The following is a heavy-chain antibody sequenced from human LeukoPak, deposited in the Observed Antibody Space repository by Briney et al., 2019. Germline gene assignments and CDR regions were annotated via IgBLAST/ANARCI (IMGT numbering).Heavy chain of an antibody. CDR3: AKGSPIRGYYGMDV. Sequence: AGRSLRLSCAASGFTFSSYAMSWVRQAPGKGLEWVSAISGSGGSTYYADSVKGRFTISRDNSKNTLYLQMNSLRAEDTAVYYCAKGSPIRGYYGMDVWGQGTTVTVSS. CDR2: ISGSGGST. CDR1: GFTFSSYA. D-gene: IGHD2-15*01. J-gene: IGHJ6*02. V-gene: IGHV3-23*01.